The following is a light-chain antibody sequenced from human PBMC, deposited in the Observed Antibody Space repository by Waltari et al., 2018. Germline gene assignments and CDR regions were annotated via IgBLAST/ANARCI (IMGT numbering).Light chain of an antibody. CDR1: SSNIGDNF. V-gene: IGLV1-44*01. CDR3: AAWDDNLNGPV. CDR2: SDN. J-gene: IGLJ3*02. Sequence: QSVLTQPLSASGTPGQRVVLSCSGSSSNIGDNFVNWFQQLPGTPPKLIIFSDNRRPSGVPDRFSGSTSGTSASLAISGLQSEDEADYHCAAWDDNLNGPVFGGGTKLTVL.